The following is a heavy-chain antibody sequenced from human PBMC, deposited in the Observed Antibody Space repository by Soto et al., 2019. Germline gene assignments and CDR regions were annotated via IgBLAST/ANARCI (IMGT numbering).Heavy chain of an antibody. Sequence: QVQLQESGPGVVKPSQTLSLTCTVSGGSFSSGDYYWSWVRQPPGKGLECIGYIYYNGSTLNNPSLKSRVSISRDTAKTQFSLKLSPVTAADTAVYYCARIHFGDEPSYYYYGMDVWGQETTVTVSS. V-gene: IGHV4-30-4*01. D-gene: IGHD4-17*01. CDR2: IYYNGST. J-gene: IGHJ6*02. CDR3: ARIHFGDEPSYYYYGMDV. CDR1: GGSFSSGDYY.